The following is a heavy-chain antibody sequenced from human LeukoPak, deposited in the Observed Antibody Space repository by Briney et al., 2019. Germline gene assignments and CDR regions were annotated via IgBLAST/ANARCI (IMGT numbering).Heavy chain of an antibody. V-gene: IGHV4-59*12. J-gene: IGHJ3*02. CDR2: IYNSGGT. D-gene: IGHD3-10*01. CDR3: TKSDGYGLIRI. CDR1: GGSISSDY. Sequence: SETPSLTCTVSGGSISSDYWSWIRQPPGKGLEWIGYIYNSGGTKYSPSLKSRLTISVDTSKNQFSLNLSSVTAADTAAYYCTKSDGYGLIRICGRGTMVTVSS.